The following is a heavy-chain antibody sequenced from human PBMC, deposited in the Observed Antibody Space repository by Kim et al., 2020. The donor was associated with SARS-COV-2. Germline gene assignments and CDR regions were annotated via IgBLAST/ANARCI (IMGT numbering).Heavy chain of an antibody. CDR2: IRGKAYGGTT. CDR3: TRVKYGSGSYYNVDY. CDR1: GFTFGDYA. V-gene: IGHV3-49*03. J-gene: IGHJ4*02. Sequence: GGSLRLSCTASGFTFGDYAMSWFRQAPGKGLEWVGFIRGKAYGGTTEYAASVKGRFTISRDDSKSIAYLQMNSLKTEDTAVYYCTRVKYGSGSYYNVDYWGQGPLVPASS. D-gene: IGHD3-10*01.